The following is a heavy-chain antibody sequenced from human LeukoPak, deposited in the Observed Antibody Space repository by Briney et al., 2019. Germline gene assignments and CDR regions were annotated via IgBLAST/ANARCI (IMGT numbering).Heavy chain of an antibody. D-gene: IGHD3-10*01. J-gene: IGHJ4*02. V-gene: IGHV3-9*01. CDR1: GFTFDDYA. CDR3: AKDISLYGLGSAFDY. CDR2: ISWNSGSI. Sequence: GGSLRLSCAASGFTFDDYAMHWVRQAPGKGLEWVSGISWNSGSIGYADSVKGRFTISRDNAKNSLYLQMNSLRAEDTALYYCAKDISLYGLGSAFDYWGQGTLVTVSS.